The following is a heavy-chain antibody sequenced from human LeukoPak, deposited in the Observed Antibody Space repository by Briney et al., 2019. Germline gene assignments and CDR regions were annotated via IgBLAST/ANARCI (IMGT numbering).Heavy chain of an antibody. CDR3: ARVRWGAFEY. CDR2: IYSGGST. CDR1: GFTVSSNY. Sequence: GGSLRLSCAASGFTVSSNYMSWVRQAPGKGLEWVSIIYSGGSTYYAVSVKSRFTISRHNSKNTLYLQMNSLRAEDTAVYYCARVRWGAFEYWGQGTLVTVSS. V-gene: IGHV3-53*04. J-gene: IGHJ4*02. D-gene: IGHD1-26*01.